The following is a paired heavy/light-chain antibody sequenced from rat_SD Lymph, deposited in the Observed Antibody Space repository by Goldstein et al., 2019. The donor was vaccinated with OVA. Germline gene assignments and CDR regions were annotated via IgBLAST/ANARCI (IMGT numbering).Heavy chain of an antibody. D-gene: IGHD4-2*01. CDR2: IAWDGDQ. CDR1: GFSLSTSGMV. Sequence: QVTLKESGPGMLQPSKTLSLTCSFSGFSLSTSGMVASWIRQPSGKSLEWLAAIAWDGDQYYNPSLKSRLTVSKDTSNTQVFLKITSVDIPDTATYYCARRPRTLDYWYFDFWGPGTMVTVSS. CDR3: ARRPRTLDYWYFDF. V-gene: IGHV8S18*01. J-gene: IGHJ1*01.
Light chain of an antibody. V-gene: IGKV12S34*01. CDR1: EDIYNG. Sequence: DIQMTQSPASLSASLGETVTIECRASEDIYNGLAWYQQKPGKSPQLLIYHANSLHTGVPSRFSGSGSGTQYSLKINSLQSEDVASYFCQQYYNYPCTFGAGTKLELK. CDR2: HAN. CDR3: QQYYNYPCT. J-gene: IGKJ2-1*01.